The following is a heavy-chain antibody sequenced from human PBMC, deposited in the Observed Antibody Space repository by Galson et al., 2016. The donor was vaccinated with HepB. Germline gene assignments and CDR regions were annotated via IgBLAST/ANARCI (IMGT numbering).Heavy chain of an antibody. CDR3: ARVVATIMFPNFDY. Sequence: SETLSLTCTVSGGSISSTNYFWGWVRQPPGKGLDWIGSISYSGTNNYNPSRRSRVTISADTSQNQISLSLTSVTATDTALYYCARVVATIMFPNFDYWGQGTLVTVSS. CDR2: ISYSGTN. D-gene: IGHD5-24*01. J-gene: IGHJ4*02. V-gene: IGHV4-39*01. CDR1: GGSISSTNYF.